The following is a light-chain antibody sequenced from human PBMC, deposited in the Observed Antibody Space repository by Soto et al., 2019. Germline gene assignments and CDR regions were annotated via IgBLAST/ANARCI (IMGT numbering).Light chain of an antibody. CDR3: QLYDNLLLI. J-gene: IGKJ5*01. CDR2: DAS. Sequence: DVQMNHSPSALSASVEDRVTITCRASQSISGWLAWYQQRPGKAPKLLIYDASSLETGVPSRFSGSGSGTDFTLTISSLQPEDFATYYCQLYDNLLLIFGQGTRLEIK. V-gene: IGKV1-33*01. CDR1: QSISGW.